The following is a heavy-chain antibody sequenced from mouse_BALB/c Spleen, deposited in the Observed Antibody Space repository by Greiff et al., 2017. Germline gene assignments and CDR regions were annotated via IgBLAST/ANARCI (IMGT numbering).Heavy chain of an antibody. Sequence: QVQLQQSGPELVKPGASVKMSCKASGYTFTSYYIHWVKQGPGQGLEWIGWIYPGDGSTKYNEKFKGKTTLTADKSSSTAYMLLSSLTSEDSAIYFCARVRHGDYYAMDYWGQGTSVTVSS. D-gene: IGHD2-14*01. CDR2: IYPGDGST. CDR3: ARVRHGDYYAMDY. V-gene: IGHV1S56*01. CDR1: GYTFTSYY. J-gene: IGHJ4*01.